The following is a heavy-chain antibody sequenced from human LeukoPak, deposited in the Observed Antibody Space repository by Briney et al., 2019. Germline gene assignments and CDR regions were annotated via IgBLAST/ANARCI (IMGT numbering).Heavy chain of an antibody. CDR2: INSDGSIT. J-gene: IGHJ3*02. CDR1: GFTFTTYW. CDR3: ARDRGGGSYWDAFDI. D-gene: IGHD1-26*01. V-gene: IGHV3-74*01. Sequence: GGSLRLSCAASGFTFTTYWMHWVRQAPGKGLVWVSHINSDGSITSYADSVKGRFTISRDNSKNTLYLQMNSLRAEDTAVYYCARDRGGGSYWDAFDIWGQGTMVTVSS.